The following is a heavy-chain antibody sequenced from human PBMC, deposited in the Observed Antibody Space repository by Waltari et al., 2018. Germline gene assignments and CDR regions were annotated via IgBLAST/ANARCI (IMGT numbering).Heavy chain of an antibody. V-gene: IGHV4-59*01. J-gene: IGHJ6*03. Sequence: QVQLQESGPGLVKPSETLSLTCTVSGGSISSYYWSWIRQPPGKGLEWIGYIYYSGSTNYNPSLKSRVTISVDTSKNQFSLKLSSVTAADTAVYYCARGSTYYYGSGSPYYYYMYVWGKGTTVTVSS. CDR2: IYYSGST. D-gene: IGHD3-10*01. CDR1: GGSISSYY. CDR3: ARGSTYYYGSGSPYYYYMYV.